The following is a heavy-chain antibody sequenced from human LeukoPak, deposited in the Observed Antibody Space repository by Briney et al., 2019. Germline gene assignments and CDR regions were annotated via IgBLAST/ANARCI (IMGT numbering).Heavy chain of an antibody. Sequence: ASVKVSCKAPGYTFTSFDINWVRQAPGQGLEWVGWMNPNNGNTGYAQKFQGRVAITRDTSISTSYMELSSLTSEDTAVYYCAGGGAVAGSNWFDPWGQGTLVTVSS. J-gene: IGHJ5*02. CDR1: GYTFTSFD. CDR2: MNPNNGNT. V-gene: IGHV1-8*03. D-gene: IGHD6-19*01. CDR3: AGGGAVAGSNWFDP.